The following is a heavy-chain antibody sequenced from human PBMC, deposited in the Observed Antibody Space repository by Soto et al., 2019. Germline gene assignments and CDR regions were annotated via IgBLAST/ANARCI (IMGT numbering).Heavy chain of an antibody. CDR2: ISAYNGNT. V-gene: IGHV1-18*01. Sequence: ASVKVSCKASGYTFTSYGISWVRQAPGQGLEWMGWISAYNGNTKYAQKLQGRVTMTTDTSTSTADMELRSLRSDDTAVYYCARDRPSFDSSGYGAFDIWGQGTMVTVSS. CDR1: GYTFTSYG. CDR3: ARDRPSFDSSGYGAFDI. D-gene: IGHD3-22*01. J-gene: IGHJ3*02.